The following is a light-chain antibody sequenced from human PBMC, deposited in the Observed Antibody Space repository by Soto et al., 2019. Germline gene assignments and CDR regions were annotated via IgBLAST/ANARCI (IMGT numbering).Light chain of an antibody. J-gene: IGKJ1*01. CDR3: QQRSNWPVT. CDR1: QTVSRY. CDR2: DAS. V-gene: IGKV3-11*01. Sequence: EIVLTQSPATLSLSPGERATLSCRASQTVSRYLAWYQQKPGQAPRLLIYDASSRATGIPARFSGSGSGTDFTLTISSLEPEDFAFYYCQQRSNWPVTFGLGTRVEIK.